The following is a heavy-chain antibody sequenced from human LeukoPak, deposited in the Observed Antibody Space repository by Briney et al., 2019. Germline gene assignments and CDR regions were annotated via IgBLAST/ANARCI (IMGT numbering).Heavy chain of an antibody. V-gene: IGHV4-34*01. D-gene: IGHD2-2*01. CDR2: INHSGST. Sequence: PSETLSLTCAVHGGSFSGYYWSWIRQPPGKGLEWIGEINHSGSTNYNPSLKSRVTISVDTSKNQFSLKLSSVTAADTAVYYCARGLSDIVVVPAAMPYGMDVWGQGTTVTVSS. CDR3: ARGLSDIVVVPAAMPYGMDV. J-gene: IGHJ6*02. CDR1: GGSFSGYY.